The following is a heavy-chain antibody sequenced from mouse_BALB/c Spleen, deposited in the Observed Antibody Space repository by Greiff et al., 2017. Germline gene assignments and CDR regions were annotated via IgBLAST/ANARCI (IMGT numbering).Heavy chain of an antibody. CDR1: GYSITSGYY. CDR2: ISYDGSN. CDR3: ARGGIYYGNYDWFAY. Sequence: VQLKESGPGLVKPSQSLSLTCSVTGYSITSGYYWNWIRQFPGNTLEWMGYISYDGSNNYNPSLKNRISITRDTSKNQFFLKLNSVTTEDTATYYCARGGIYYGNYDWFAYWGQGTLVTVSA. J-gene: IGHJ3*01. D-gene: IGHD2-1*01. V-gene: IGHV3-6*02.